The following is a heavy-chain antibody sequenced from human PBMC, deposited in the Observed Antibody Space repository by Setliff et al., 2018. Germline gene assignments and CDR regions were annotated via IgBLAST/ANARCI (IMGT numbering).Heavy chain of an antibody. CDR2: VQFDGSNK. CDR3: AKPPNPGVVAVGMDY. Sequence: GGSLRLSCAASGFSFNTYGMHWVRQAPGEGLEWVAFVQFDGSNKYYADSVLGRFTISRDNSQNTMYLQMNQLRPEDTAVYYCAKPPNPGVVAVGMDYWGQGTLVTVSS. CDR1: GFSFNTYG. J-gene: IGHJ4*02. V-gene: IGHV3-30*02. D-gene: IGHD1-1*01.